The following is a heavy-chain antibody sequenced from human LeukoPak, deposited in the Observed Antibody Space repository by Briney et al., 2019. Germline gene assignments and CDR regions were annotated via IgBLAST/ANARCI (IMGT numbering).Heavy chain of an antibody. J-gene: IGHJ6*01. Sequence: ASVKVSCKASGYTFTSYDINWVRQAPGQGLEWMGWMIPNCGNTNYAQKFQGRVTMTRNTSISTAYMDLSSLRFEATAVYYCAKGGSYYELLRGSSYYYGIYGWGQLTTVS. V-gene: IGHV1-8*02. D-gene: IGHD3-3*01. CDR2: MIPNCGNT. CDR3: AKGGSYYELLRGSSYYYGIYG. CDR1: GYTFTSYD.